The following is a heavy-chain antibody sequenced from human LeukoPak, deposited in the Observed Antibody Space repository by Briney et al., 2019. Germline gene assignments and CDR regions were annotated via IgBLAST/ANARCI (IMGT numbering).Heavy chain of an antibody. CDR3: AKSRTVTTDYYYYGMDV. CDR1: GFTFDDYA. Sequence: PGGSLRLSCAASGFTFDDYAMHWVRQAPGKGLEWVSGISWNSGSIGYADSVKGRFTISRDNAKNSLYLQMNSLRAEDTALYYCAKSRTVTTDYYYYGMDVWGQGTTVIVSS. V-gene: IGHV3-9*01. CDR2: ISWNSGSI. J-gene: IGHJ6*02. D-gene: IGHD4-17*01.